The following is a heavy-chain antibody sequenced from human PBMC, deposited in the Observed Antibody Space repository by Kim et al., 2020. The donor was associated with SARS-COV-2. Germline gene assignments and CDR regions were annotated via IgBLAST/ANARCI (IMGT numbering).Heavy chain of an antibody. J-gene: IGHJ6*02. CDR1: GGNFRSFT. CDR2: MTPIFGVA. CDR3: ARGNYSSPRDFYYGMDV. D-gene: IGHD6-13*01. V-gene: IGHV1-69*13. Sequence: SVKVSCKASGGNFRSFTVGWVRQAPGQGFEWIGVMTPIFGVANYAQKFQGRVTITADESASMVYMELSSLRSDDTALYYCARGNYSSPRDFYYGMDVWGQGTMVTVSS.